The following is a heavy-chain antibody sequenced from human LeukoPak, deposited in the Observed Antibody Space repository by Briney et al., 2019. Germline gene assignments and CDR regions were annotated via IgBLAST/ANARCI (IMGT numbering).Heavy chain of an antibody. Sequence: PSETLSLTCTVSGGSISSYYWSWIRQPPGKGLEWIGSIYYSGSTYYNPSLKSRVTISVDTSKNQFSLKLSSVTAADTAVYYCARLFTGYYLDYWGQGTLVTVSS. J-gene: IGHJ4*02. CDR2: IYYSGST. V-gene: IGHV4-59*05. D-gene: IGHD3-9*01. CDR1: GGSISSYY. CDR3: ARLFTGYYLDY.